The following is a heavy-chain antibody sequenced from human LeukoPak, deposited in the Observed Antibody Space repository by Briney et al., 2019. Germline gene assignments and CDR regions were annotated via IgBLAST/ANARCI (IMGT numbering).Heavy chain of an antibody. CDR1: GFTFSRHW. J-gene: IGHJ4*02. CDR2: INQAGSDT. Sequence: GGPLRLSCAASGFTFSRHWMSWVRQAPGKGLVWVARINQAGSDTYSADSVKGRFTVSRDNAKNSLDLQMNRLRADDTAVYFWASGPKYGDRVDFLDSWGRGTKVNVPS. D-gene: IGHD4-17*01. V-gene: IGHV3-7*01. CDR3: ASGPKYGDRVDFLDS.